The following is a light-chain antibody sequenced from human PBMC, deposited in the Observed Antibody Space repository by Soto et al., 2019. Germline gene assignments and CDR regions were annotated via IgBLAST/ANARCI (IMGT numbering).Light chain of an antibody. CDR3: QQYDNLPSFT. V-gene: IGKV1-33*01. Sequence: DIQMTQSPSSLSASVGDRVTITCQANQDISNFLNWYQQKPGKAPKLLIYDASNLEAGVPSRFSGSGSGTDFTFTISSLQPEDIATYYCQQYDNLPSFTFGPGTKVDIK. CDR1: QDISNF. CDR2: DAS. J-gene: IGKJ3*01.